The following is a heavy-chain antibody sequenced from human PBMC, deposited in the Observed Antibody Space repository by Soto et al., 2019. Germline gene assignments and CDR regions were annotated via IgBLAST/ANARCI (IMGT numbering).Heavy chain of an antibody. J-gene: IGHJ3*01. CDR1: GGSFSNHY. CDR2: INHSGST. CDR3: ARAPPSYDYVWGSYRPDAFDV. V-gene: IGHV4-34*01. Sequence: QVQQQQWGAGLLKPSETLSLTCAVYGGSFSNHYWSWIRQPPGKGLEWIGEINHSGSTNYNTSLKSRVTISVDTSKHQFSLKLSSVTAADTAVYYCARAPPSYDYVWGSYRPDAFDVWGQGTMVTVSS. D-gene: IGHD3-16*02.